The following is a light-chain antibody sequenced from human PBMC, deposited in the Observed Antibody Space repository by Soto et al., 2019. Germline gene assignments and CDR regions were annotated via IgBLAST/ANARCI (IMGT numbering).Light chain of an antibody. CDR3: QQADTFTIT. V-gene: IGKV1D-12*01. Sequence: DLQMTQSRSSVSASVGDRVTISCQASQGISRSLAWYQQKPGKAPKLMIYAASSLQSGVPSRFSGSVFGTDGTLTISSLQPEDVSIYDCQQADTFTITFGQGTRLEIK. J-gene: IGKJ5*01. CDR2: AAS. CDR1: QGISRS.